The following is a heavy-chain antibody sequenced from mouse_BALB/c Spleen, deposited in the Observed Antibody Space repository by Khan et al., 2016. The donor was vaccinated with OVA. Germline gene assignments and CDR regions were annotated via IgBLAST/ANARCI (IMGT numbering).Heavy chain of an antibody. D-gene: IGHD1-1*02. V-gene: IGHV14-3*02. CDR1: GFNIKDTY. Sequence: VQLKESGAELVKPGASVKLSCTASGFNIKDTYLHWVKQRPEQGLEWIGRIAPANGNTKYDPKFKGQATITADTSSNTSYLQLNSLTSEDTAVYYCAHPSYGPRDVEVGGAGTTVTVSS. J-gene: IGHJ1*01. CDR2: IAPANGNT. CDR3: AHPSYGPRDVEV.